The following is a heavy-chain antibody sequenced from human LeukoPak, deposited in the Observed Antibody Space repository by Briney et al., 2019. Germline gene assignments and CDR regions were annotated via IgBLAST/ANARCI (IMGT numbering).Heavy chain of an antibody. D-gene: IGHD1-1*01. Sequence: GGSLRLSCAASGFTFSSYAMHWVRQAPGKGLEYVSAISSNGGGTYYANSVKGRFTISRDNSKNTLYLQMGSLRAEDMAVYYCARWVEGTTYFDYWGQGTLVTVSS. CDR2: ISSNGGGT. CDR1: GFTFSSYA. J-gene: IGHJ4*02. CDR3: ARWVEGTTYFDY. V-gene: IGHV3-64*01.